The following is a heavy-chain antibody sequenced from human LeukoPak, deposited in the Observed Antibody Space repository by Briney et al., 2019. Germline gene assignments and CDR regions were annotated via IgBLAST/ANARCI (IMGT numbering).Heavy chain of an antibody. D-gene: IGHD4-17*01. CDR3: ARVDYGDYGFDP. CDR2: MNPNSGNT. V-gene: IGHV1-8*01. CDR1: GYTFTSYD. J-gene: IGHJ5*02. Sequence: ASVKVSCKXSGYTFTSYDINWVRQATGQGLEWMGWMNPNSGNTGYAQKFQGRVTMTRNTSISTAYMELSSLRSEDTAVYYCARVDYGDYGFDPWGPGTLVTVSS.